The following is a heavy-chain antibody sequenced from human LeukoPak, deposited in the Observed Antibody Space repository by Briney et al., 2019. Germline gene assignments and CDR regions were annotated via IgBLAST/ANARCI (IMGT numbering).Heavy chain of an antibody. CDR3: ARDRDYYGSEWYFDL. CDR2: IYYSGST. D-gene: IGHD3-10*01. V-gene: IGHV4-59*01. Sequence: SETLSLTCTVSGGSISSYYWSWIRQPPGKGLEWIGYIYYSGSTNYNPSLKSRVTISVDTSKNQFSLKLSSVTAADTVVYYCARDRDYYGSEWYFDLWGRGTLVTVSS. CDR1: GGSISSYY. J-gene: IGHJ2*01.